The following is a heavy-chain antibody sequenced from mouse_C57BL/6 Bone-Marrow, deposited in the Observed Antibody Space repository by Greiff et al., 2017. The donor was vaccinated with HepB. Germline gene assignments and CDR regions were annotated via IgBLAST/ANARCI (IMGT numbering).Heavy chain of an antibody. Sequence: DVQLQESGGGLVKPGGSLKLSCAASGFTFSDYGMHWVRQAPEKGLEWVAYISSGSSTIYYADTVKGRFTISRDNAKNTLFLQMTSLRSEDTAMYYCARADYGNYGFAYWGQGTLVTVSA. J-gene: IGHJ3*01. CDR1: GFTFSDYG. CDR2: ISSGSSTI. V-gene: IGHV5-17*01. D-gene: IGHD2-1*01. CDR3: ARADYGNYGFAY.